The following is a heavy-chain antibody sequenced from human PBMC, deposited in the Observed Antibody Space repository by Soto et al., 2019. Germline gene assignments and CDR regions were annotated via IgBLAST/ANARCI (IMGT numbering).Heavy chain of an antibody. J-gene: IGHJ4*02. D-gene: IGHD5-12*01. Sequence: GGSLRLSCVASGFTFSSYSMNWVRQAPGKGLEWVSSISSSSSYIYYADSVKGRFTISRDNAKNSLYLQMNSLRAEDTAVYYCARGSATVIDYWGQGTLVTVSS. CDR3: ARGSATVIDY. CDR1: GFTFSSYS. V-gene: IGHV3-21*01. CDR2: ISSSSSYI.